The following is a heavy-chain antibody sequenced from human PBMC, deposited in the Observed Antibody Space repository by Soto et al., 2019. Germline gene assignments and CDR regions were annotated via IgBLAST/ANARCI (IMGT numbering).Heavy chain of an antibody. CDR1: GFTFNNYA. D-gene: IGHD1-1*01. Sequence: EVQLLESGGGLVQPGGSLRLSCAASGFTFNNYAMSWVRQAPGKGLQWVSTVRDNGDRTYYADSVKGRFTISRDNSRNTLYMQMNSLTAEDTAVYYCTTGDWNDAGDAFDVWGQGTMVTVSS. CDR2: VRDNGDRT. J-gene: IGHJ3*01. CDR3: TTGDWNDAGDAFDV. V-gene: IGHV3-23*01.